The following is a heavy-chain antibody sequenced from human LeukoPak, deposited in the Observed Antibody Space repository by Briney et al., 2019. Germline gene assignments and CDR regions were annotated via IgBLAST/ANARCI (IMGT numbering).Heavy chain of an antibody. Sequence: SETLSRTCTVSGGSISSYYWSWIRQPPGKGLEWIGYIYYSGSTNYNPSLKSRVTISVDTSKNQFSLKLSSVTAADTAVYYCGITMVRGVIIYGIDYWGQGTLVTVSS. CDR2: IYYSGST. CDR3: GITMVRGVIIYGIDY. D-gene: IGHD3-10*01. CDR1: GGSISSYY. V-gene: IGHV4-59*01. J-gene: IGHJ4*02.